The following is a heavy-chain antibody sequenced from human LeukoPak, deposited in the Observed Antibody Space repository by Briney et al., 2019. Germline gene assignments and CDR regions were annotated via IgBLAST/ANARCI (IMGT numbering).Heavy chain of an antibody. V-gene: IGHV4-4*07. CDR3: ARSLSSGWFPFDY. CDR1: GGSISSYY. Sequence: SETLSLTCTVSGGSISSYYGSWIRQPAGKGLECIGRIYARGSTNYNPSLKSRVTMSVDTSKNQFSLKQNSVTAADTAVYYCARSLSSGWFPFDYWGQGTLVTVSS. D-gene: IGHD6-19*01. J-gene: IGHJ4*02. CDR2: IYARGST.